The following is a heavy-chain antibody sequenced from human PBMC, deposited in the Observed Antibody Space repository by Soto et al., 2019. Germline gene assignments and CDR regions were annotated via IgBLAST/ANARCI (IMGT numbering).Heavy chain of an antibody. D-gene: IGHD2-15*01. V-gene: IGHV1-69*13. CDR3: ATDQLGYCSGGSCYLPSVDY. CDR2: IIPIFGTA. Sequence: ASVKVSCKASGGTFSSYAISWVREAPGQGLEWMGGIIPIFGTANYAQKFQGRVTITADESTSTAYMELSSLRSEDTAVYYCATDQLGYCSGGSCYLPSVDYWGQGTLVTVSS. J-gene: IGHJ4*02. CDR1: GGTFSSYA.